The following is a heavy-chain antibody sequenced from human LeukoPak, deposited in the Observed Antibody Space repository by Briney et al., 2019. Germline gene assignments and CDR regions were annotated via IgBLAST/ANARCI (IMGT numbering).Heavy chain of an antibody. Sequence: RRSLRLSCAASGFTFSSYAMSWVRQAPGKGLEWVSAISGSGGSTYYADSVKGRFTLSRDNSKNTLYLQMNSLRAEDTAVYYCAKDREWLAYYFDYWGQGTLVTVSS. CDR2: ISGSGGST. CDR1: GFTFSSYA. J-gene: IGHJ4*02. CDR3: AKDREWLAYYFDY. D-gene: IGHD6-19*01. V-gene: IGHV3-23*01.